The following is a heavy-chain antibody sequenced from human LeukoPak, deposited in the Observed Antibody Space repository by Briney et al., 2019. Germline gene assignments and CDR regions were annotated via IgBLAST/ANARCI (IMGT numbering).Heavy chain of an antibody. CDR2: INPSGST. V-gene: IGHV4-34*01. CDR3: ARGYDSSGYLYYYYYMDV. Sequence: PSETLSLTCTVSGGSISSYYWSWIRQPPGKGLEWIGEINPSGSTNYNPSLKSRVSISVDTSKNQFSLRLSSVTAADTAVYYCARGYDSSGYLYYYYYMDVWGKGTTVTVSS. CDR1: GGSISSYY. J-gene: IGHJ6*03. D-gene: IGHD3-22*01.